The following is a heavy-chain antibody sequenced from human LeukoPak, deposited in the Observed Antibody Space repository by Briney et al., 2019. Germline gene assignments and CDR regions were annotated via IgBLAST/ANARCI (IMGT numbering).Heavy chain of an antibody. D-gene: IGHD1-20*01. Sequence: GRSLRLSCAASGFTFRSYAMHWVRQAPGKGLEWVAVISYDGSNKYYADSVKGRFTISRDNSKNTLYLQMNSLRAEDTAVYYCARDAPITGTTDYFDYWGQGTLVTVSS. J-gene: IGHJ4*02. CDR2: ISYDGSNK. V-gene: IGHV3-30*04. CDR3: ARDAPITGTTDYFDY. CDR1: GFTFRSYA.